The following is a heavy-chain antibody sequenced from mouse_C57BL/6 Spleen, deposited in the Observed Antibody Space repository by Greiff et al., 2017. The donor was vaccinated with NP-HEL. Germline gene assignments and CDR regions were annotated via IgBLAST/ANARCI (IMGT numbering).Heavy chain of an antibody. CDR2: IDPETGGT. V-gene: IGHV1-15*01. CDR1: GYTFTDYE. D-gene: IGHD4-1*01. CDR3: TRGDWGLAWFAY. J-gene: IGHJ3*01. Sequence: VQLQQSGAELVRPGASVTLSCKASGYTFTDYEMHWVKQTPVHGLEWIGAIDPETGGTAYNQKFKGKAILTADKSSSTAYMELRSLTSEDSAVYYCTRGDWGLAWFAYWGQGTLVTVSA.